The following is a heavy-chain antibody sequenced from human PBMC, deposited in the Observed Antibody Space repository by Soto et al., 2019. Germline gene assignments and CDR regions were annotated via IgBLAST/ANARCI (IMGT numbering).Heavy chain of an antibody. D-gene: IGHD6-19*01. CDR2: TYYRSHWYN. CDR1: GDSVSSNSAA. CDR3: AREGIAVAGISRGFDP. J-gene: IGHJ5*02. Sequence: QVQLQQSGPGLVKPSQTLSLTCAISGDSVSSNSAAWNWIRQSPSRGLEWLGRTYYRSHWYNDYSISVKSRITINPDTSKNQFSLQLNSVSPEDTAVYYCAREGIAVAGISRGFDPWGQGTLVTVSS. V-gene: IGHV6-1*01.